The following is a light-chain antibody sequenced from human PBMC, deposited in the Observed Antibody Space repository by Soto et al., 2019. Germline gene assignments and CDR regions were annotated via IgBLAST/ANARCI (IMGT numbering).Light chain of an antibody. V-gene: IGKV3-15*01. Sequence: EIVMTQSPATLSVSPGDRATLSCRASQSVSSYLAWYQQKPGQAPRLLIHGASTRATDIPARFSGSGSGTDFTLTISSLQSEDFAVYYCQHYNNWPITFGQGTRLEIK. CDR3: QHYNNWPIT. CDR1: QSVSSY. CDR2: GAS. J-gene: IGKJ5*01.